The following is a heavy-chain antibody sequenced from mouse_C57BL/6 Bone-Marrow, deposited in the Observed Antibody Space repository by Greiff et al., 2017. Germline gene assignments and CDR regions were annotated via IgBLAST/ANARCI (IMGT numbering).Heavy chain of an antibody. J-gene: IGHJ3*01. CDR1: GYSITSGYY. D-gene: IGHD2-1*01. CDR3: ARIYYGNWGWFAY. Sequence: EVKLVESGPGLVKPSQSLSLTCSVTGYSITSGYYWNWIRQFPGNKLEWMGYISYDGSNNYNPSLKNRISITRDTSKNQFFLKLNSVTTEDTATYYCARIYYGNWGWFAYWGQGTLVTVSA. V-gene: IGHV3-6*01. CDR2: ISYDGSN.